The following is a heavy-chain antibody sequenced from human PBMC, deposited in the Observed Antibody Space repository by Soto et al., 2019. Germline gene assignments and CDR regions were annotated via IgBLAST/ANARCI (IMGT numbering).Heavy chain of an antibody. Sequence: GGSRRLSCAASGFTFSNYFMHWVRQVPGEGLVWVSRISGDGSTISYADSVKGRFTISRDNAKNTLYLQMNSLRVEDTAVYYCARTCVSGIAGFDTWGQGTLVTVS. J-gene: IGHJ5*02. V-gene: IGHV3-74*01. CDR3: ARTCVSGIAGFDT. D-gene: IGHD1-20*01. CDR2: ISGDGSTI. CDR1: GFTFSNYF.